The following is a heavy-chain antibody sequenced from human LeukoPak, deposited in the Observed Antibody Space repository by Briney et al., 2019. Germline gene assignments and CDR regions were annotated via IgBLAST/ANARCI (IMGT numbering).Heavy chain of an antibody. D-gene: IGHD6-19*01. J-gene: IGHJ4*02. CDR3: ARESGWYPYYFDY. CDR2: INPSGGST. V-gene: IGHV1-46*01. CDR1: GYTFTSYY. Sequence: GASVKVSCKASGYTFTSYYMHWVRQAPGQGLEWMGIINPSGGSTSYAQKFQGRVTITRDTSASTAYMELSSLTSEDMAVYYCARESGWYPYYFDYWGQGTLVTVSS.